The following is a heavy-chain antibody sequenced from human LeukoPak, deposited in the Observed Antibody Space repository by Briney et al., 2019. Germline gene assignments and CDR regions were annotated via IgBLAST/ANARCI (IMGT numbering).Heavy chain of an antibody. CDR2: INHSGST. Sequence: SETLSLTCAVYGGSFSGYYWRWIRQPPGKGLEWIGEINHSGSTNYNPSLKSRVTISVDTSKNQFSLKLSSVTAADTAVYYCARLYDYGDSEGHWGQGTLVTVSS. J-gene: IGHJ4*02. V-gene: IGHV4-34*01. CDR3: ARLYDYGDSEGH. CDR1: GGSFSGYY. D-gene: IGHD4-17*01.